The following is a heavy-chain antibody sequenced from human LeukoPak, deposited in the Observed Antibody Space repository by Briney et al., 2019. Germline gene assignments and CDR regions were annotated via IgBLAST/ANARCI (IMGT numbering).Heavy chain of an antibody. CDR1: GYTFSGYY. D-gene: IGHD2-15*01. CDR2: INPNSGDT. V-gene: IGHV1-2*02. CDR3: ARALNPIVVVPTGGMDALDF. J-gene: IGHJ3*01. Sequence: ASVKVSCKASGYTFSGYYTHWVRQAPGQGLEWMRWINPNSGDTNYAQKFQGRVTMTRDTSINTAYMELSRLRSDDTAVFYCARALNPIVVVPTGGMDALDFWGQGTTVTVS.